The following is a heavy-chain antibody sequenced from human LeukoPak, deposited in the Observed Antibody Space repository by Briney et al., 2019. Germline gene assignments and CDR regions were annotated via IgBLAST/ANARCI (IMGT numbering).Heavy chain of an antibody. CDR1: GGSISSLY. V-gene: IGHV4-4*09. Sequence: SETLSLTCTVSGGSISSLYCNWIRQPPGKGPEWIGYIHSSGSMSSNPSLKSRVAMSIDTSKKQVSLRLNSVTPTDTAVYYCARGYYFGLDVWCLGTTVTVSS. CDR3: ARGYYFGLDV. CDR2: IHSSGSM. J-gene: IGHJ6*02.